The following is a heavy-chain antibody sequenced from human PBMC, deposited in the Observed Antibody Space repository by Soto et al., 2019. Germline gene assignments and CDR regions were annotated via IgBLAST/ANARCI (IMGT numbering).Heavy chain of an antibody. Sequence: SVKVSCKASGGTFSSYAISWVRQAPGQGLEWMGGIIPIFGTANYAQKFQGRVTITADESTSTAYMELSSLRSEDTAVYYCARGKLGYCSSTSCRVAATLDAFDIWGQGTMVTVSS. V-gene: IGHV1-69*13. CDR1: GGTFSSYA. CDR2: IIPIFGTA. D-gene: IGHD2-2*01. J-gene: IGHJ3*02. CDR3: ARGKLGYCSSTSCRVAATLDAFDI.